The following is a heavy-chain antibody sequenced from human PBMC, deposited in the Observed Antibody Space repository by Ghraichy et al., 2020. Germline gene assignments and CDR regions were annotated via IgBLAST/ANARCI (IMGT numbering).Heavy chain of an antibody. CDR2: ISSSSSYI. Sequence: GGSLRLSCAASGFTFSSYSMNWVRKAPGKGLEWVSSISSSSSYIYYADSVKGRFTISRDNAKNSLYLQMNSLRAEDTAVYYCARDQGMNFWSAEDAFDIWGQGTMVTVSS. CDR1: GFTFSSYS. CDR3: ARDQGMNFWSAEDAFDI. V-gene: IGHV3-21*04. D-gene: IGHD3-3*01. J-gene: IGHJ3*02.